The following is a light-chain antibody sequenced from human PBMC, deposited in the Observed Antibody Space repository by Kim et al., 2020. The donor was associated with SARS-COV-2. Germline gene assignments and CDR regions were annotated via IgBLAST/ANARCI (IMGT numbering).Light chain of an antibody. CDR1: KLGDNY. J-gene: IGLJ2*01. V-gene: IGLV3-1*01. CDR2: QDT. Sequence: SYELTQPPSVSVSPGQTATITCSGDKLGDNYVSWYQQMPGQSPVLVIYQDTKRPSGIPERFSGSNSGNTATLTISGTQAMDEAVYYCQAWDSRTAVVFGGGTQLTVL. CDR3: QAWDSRTAVV.